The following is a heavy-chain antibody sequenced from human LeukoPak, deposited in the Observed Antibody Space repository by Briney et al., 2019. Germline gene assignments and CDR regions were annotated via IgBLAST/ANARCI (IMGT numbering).Heavy chain of an antibody. J-gene: IGHJ4*02. Sequence: PGGSLRLSCAVSGFTVSSNYMSWVRQAPGKGLEWVSVIYSDRSTYYADSVKGRFTISRDNSKNTLFLQMNSLRAEDTAVYYCARLQFLSGGYYAFDSWGQGSRVTVSS. CDR1: GFTVSSNY. CDR3: ARLQFLSGGYYAFDS. V-gene: IGHV3-66*04. D-gene: IGHD3-22*01. CDR2: IYSDRST.